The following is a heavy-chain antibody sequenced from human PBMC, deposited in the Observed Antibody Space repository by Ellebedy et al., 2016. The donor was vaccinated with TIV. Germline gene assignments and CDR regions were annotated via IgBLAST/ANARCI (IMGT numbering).Heavy chain of an antibody. CDR3: AEGGHHRVGAVAAGGY. V-gene: IGHV3-30-3*01. CDR1: GFTFSSYA. D-gene: IGHD6-19*01. CDR2: ISYDGSNK. J-gene: IGHJ4*02. Sequence: GGSLRLSCAASGFTFSSYAMHWVRQAPGKGLEWVAVISYDGSNKYYADSVKGRFTISRDNSKNTLYLQMNSLRAEDTAVYYCAEGGHHRVGAVAAGGYWGQGTLVTVSS.